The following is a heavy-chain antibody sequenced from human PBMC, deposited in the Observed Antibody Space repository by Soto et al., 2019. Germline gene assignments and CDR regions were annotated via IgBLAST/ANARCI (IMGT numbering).Heavy chain of an antibody. Sequence: GGSLRLSCAASGFTFSSYSMNWVRQAPGKGLEWVSYISSSSSTIYYADSVKGRFTISRDNAKNSLYLQMNSLRDEDTAVYYCARGLGGRYPRWFDPWGQGTLVTVSS. CDR3: ARGLGGRYPRWFDP. CDR1: GFTFSSYS. CDR2: ISSSSSTI. V-gene: IGHV3-48*02. J-gene: IGHJ5*02. D-gene: IGHD1-26*01.